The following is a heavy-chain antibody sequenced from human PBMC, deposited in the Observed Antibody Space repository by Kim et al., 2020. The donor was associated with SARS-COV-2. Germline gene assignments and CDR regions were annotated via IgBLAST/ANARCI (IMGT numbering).Heavy chain of an antibody. CDR3: AGRMVRGVIIKYFDY. J-gene: IGHJ4*02. D-gene: IGHD3-10*01. Sequence: PSLKSRVTISVDTSKNQSSLKLSSVTAAETAVYYCAGRMVRGVIIKYFDYWGQGTLVTVSS. V-gene: IGHV4-34*01.